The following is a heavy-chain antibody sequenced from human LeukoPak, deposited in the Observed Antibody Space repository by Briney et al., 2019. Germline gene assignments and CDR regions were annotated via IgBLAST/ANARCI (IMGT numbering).Heavy chain of an antibody. CDR2: TSHNGFT. V-gene: IGHV4-34*01. Sequence: PSETLSLTCAVYGGSLSGYYWSWIRQPPGKGLEWIGDTSHNGFTNYNPSLKSRVTISVDTSTNQFSLKLNSVTAADTAVYYCARPNDYGDDYWGQGTLVTVSS. J-gene: IGHJ4*02. CDR1: GGSLSGYY. D-gene: IGHD4-17*01. CDR3: ARPNDYGDDY.